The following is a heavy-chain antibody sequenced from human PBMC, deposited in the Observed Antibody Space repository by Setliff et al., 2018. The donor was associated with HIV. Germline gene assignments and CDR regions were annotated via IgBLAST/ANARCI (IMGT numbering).Heavy chain of an antibody. V-gene: IGHV4-38-2*01. CDR1: GYSISSGYY. CDR2: SYHSGST. Sequence: SETLSLTCAVSGYSISSGYYWGWIRQPPGKGLEWIGSSYHSGSTYYDPSLKSRVTISVDTSKNQFSLKLSSVTAADTAVYYCARVSSTYWYSIFRNYYYHMDVWGKGTTVTVSS. CDR3: ARVSSTYWYSIFRNYYYHMDV. J-gene: IGHJ6*03. D-gene: IGHD2-8*02.